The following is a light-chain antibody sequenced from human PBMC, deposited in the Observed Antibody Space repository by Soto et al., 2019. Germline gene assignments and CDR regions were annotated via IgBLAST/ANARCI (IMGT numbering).Light chain of an antibody. CDR3: QQYDIYPWT. CDR1: QSISYW. J-gene: IGKJ1*01. CDR2: RAS. V-gene: IGKV1-5*03. Sequence: DIQMTQSPSTLSASVGDSVTITCRATQSISYWLAWYQQKPGKAPNLLIYRASSLQGGVPSRFSGGGSGTEFTLTISSLQPDDFATYYCQQYDIYPWTFGQGTKVEIK.